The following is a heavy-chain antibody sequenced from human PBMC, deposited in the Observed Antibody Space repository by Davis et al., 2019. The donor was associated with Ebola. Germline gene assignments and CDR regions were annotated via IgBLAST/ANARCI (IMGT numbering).Heavy chain of an antibody. CDR2: INAGNGNT. J-gene: IGHJ4*02. CDR1: GYTFTSYA. CDR3: ARVLSSTYYDILTGYYSLASPFDY. D-gene: IGHD3-9*01. Sequence: ASVKVSCKASGYTFTSYAMDWVRQAPRQRLEWMGWINAGNGNTKYSQKFQGRVTITRDTSASTAYMELSSLRSEDTAVYYCARVLSSTYYDILTGYYSLASPFDYWGQGTLVTVSS. V-gene: IGHV1-3*01.